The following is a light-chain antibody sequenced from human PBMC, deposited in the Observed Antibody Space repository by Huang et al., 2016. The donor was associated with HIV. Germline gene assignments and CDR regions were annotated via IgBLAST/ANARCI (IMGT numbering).Light chain of an antibody. V-gene: IGKV3-20*01. CDR2: GTS. CDR1: QTVNSSY. J-gene: IGKJ1*01. CDR3: HQYGSSSWT. Sequence: EIVLTQSPGTLSLSPGERATLFCRASQTVNSSYLAWYRQKPGQAPRRLRYGTSSRATGGPDMFSGSGSGTDFTLTISRLEPEDFTVYYCHQYGSSSWTFGQGTKVEIK.